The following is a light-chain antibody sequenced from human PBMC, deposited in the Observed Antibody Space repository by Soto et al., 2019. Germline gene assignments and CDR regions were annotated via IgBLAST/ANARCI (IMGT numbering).Light chain of an antibody. J-gene: IGKJ2*01. CDR3: QQYNSYSYT. Sequence: DIQMTQSPSTLSASVGDTVTITCRASQSISSWLAWYQQKPGKAPKLLIYKASSLESGVPSRFSGSGSGTEFTLPISSLQPDDFGTYYCQQYNSYSYTFGQGTKLEIK. CDR1: QSISSW. CDR2: KAS. V-gene: IGKV1-5*03.